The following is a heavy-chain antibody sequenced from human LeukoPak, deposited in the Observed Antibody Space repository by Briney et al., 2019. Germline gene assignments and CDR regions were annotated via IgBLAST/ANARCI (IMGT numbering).Heavy chain of an antibody. V-gene: IGHV3-21*01. J-gene: IGHJ4*02. CDR1: GFTFSSYS. CDR3: ARGRHYYDISGPDY. CDR2: ISSSSSYI. Sequence: GGSLRLSCAASGFTFSSYSMNWVRQAPGKGLEWVSSISSSSSYIYYADSVKGRFTISRDNAKNSLYLQMNSLRAEDTAVYYCARGRHYYDISGPDYWGQGTLVTVSS. D-gene: IGHD3-22*01.